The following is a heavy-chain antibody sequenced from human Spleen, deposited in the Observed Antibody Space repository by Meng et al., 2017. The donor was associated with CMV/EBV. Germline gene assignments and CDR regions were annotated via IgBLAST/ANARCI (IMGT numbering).Heavy chain of an antibody. D-gene: IGHD3-3*01. CDR2: INHSGST. CDR1: GGSFSVYY. V-gene: IGHV4-34*01. Sequence: SETLSLTCGVYGGSFSVYYWSWIRQPPGKGLEWIGEINHSGSTNYNPSLRSRVTISVDTSKNQFSLNLTSVTAADTAVYYCAGFGVTITNGMDVWGQGTTVTVSS. CDR3: AGFGVTITNGMDV. J-gene: IGHJ6*02.